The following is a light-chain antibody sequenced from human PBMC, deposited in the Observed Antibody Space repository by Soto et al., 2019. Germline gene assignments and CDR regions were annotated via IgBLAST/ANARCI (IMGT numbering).Light chain of an antibody. V-gene: IGKV2-28*01. CDR3: MQALQAPLT. CDR2: LGS. CDR1: QSLLHSNGYNY. J-gene: IGKJ1*01. Sequence: DIVMTQSPLSLPVTPGEPASISCRSSQSLLHSNGYNYLDWYLQKPGQSPQLLIYLGSNRASGVPDRFSGSGSGKDFTLKISRVEAEDVGAYYCMQALQAPLTFGQGTKVEIK.